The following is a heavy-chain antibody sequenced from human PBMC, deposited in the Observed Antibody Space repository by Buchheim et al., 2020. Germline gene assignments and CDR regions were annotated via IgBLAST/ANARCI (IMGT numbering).Heavy chain of an antibody. CDR1: GGSFSGYY. J-gene: IGHJ4*02. D-gene: IGHD6-19*01. V-gene: IGHV4-34*01. CDR2: INHSGTT. CDR3: ASFSGFDY. Sequence: QVQLQQWGAGLLKPSETLSLTCAVYGGSFSGYYWSWIRQPPGKGLEWIGEINHSGTTNYNPSLKSRVTISEETSKNQFPRKLSSVTAADTAVYYCASFSGFDYWGQGTL.